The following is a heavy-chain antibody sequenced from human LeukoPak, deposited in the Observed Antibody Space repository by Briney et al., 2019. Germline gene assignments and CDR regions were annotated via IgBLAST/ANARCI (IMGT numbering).Heavy chain of an antibody. Sequence: GGSLRLSCAASGLTFSNAWMNWVRQAPGKGLEWVGRIKSKTDGGTIDYAVPVKGRFTISRDDSKNTLYLHMNSLRSDDTAVYYCARDLGGYCSSTSCYPGGYWGQGTLVTVSS. CDR1: GLTFSNAW. CDR2: IKSKTDGGTI. D-gene: IGHD2-2*01. V-gene: IGHV3-15*01. J-gene: IGHJ4*02. CDR3: ARDLGGYCSSTSCYPGGY.